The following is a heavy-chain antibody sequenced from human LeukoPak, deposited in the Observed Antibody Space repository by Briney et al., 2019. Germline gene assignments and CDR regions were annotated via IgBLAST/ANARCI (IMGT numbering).Heavy chain of an antibody. D-gene: IGHD3-10*01. CDR1: GGSISSGGYY. V-gene: IGHV4-61*08. CDR2: IYYSGST. CDR3: ARGGPDYGYYFDN. Sequence: PSETLSLTCTVSGGSISSGGYYWSWIRQPPGKGLEWIGYIYYSGSTDYNPSLKSRVTIAVDPSKNQFSLKLRSVTAADTAVYYCARGGPDYGYYFDNWGQGTLVTVFS. J-gene: IGHJ4*02.